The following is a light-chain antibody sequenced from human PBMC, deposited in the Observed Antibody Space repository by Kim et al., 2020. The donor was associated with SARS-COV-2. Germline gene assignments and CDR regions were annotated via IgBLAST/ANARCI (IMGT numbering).Light chain of an antibody. Sequence: QSITNSCTGTSNDVDGYNYVSWYQQHPGKAPKLMIYDVSNRPSGVSNRFSGSKSGNTASLTISGLQAEDEADYYCSSYTSSSSYVFGTGTKVTVL. J-gene: IGLJ1*01. CDR1: SNDVDGYNY. V-gene: IGLV2-14*03. CDR2: DVS. CDR3: SSYTSSSSYV.